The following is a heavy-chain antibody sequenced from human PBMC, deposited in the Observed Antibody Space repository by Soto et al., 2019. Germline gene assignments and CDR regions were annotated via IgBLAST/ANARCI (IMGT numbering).Heavy chain of an antibody. D-gene: IGHD3-22*01. CDR3: VRGRPYYYESGDY. Sequence: SETLSLTCTVSGGSITNSYWSWIRQPPGKGLEWIRYMYYSGSPDYNPSLKSRVTISVDTSKNQFSLKLRSVTAADTAVYYCVRGRPYYYESGDYWGQGTLVTVSS. CDR1: GGSITNSY. CDR2: MYYSGSP. V-gene: IGHV4-59*08. J-gene: IGHJ4*02.